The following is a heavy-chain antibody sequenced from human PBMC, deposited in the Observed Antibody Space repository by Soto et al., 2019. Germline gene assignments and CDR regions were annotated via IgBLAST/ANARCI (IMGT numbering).Heavy chain of an antibody. Sequence: QLQLQESGPGLVKPSETLSLTCTVSGGSISSSSYYWGWIRQPPGKGLEWIGSIYYSGSTYYNPSLKSRVPRSLDTAQYQFSLRLSSVAAADTALYYCAGNRVVVAATRRPCWYFDLWGRGTLVTVSS. CDR1: GGSISSSSYY. CDR2: IYYSGST. D-gene: IGHD2-15*01. V-gene: IGHV4-39*01. J-gene: IGHJ2*01. CDR3: AGNRVVVAATRRPCWYFDL.